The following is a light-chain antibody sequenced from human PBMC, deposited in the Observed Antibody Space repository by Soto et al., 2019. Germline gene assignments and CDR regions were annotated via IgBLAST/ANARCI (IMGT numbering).Light chain of an antibody. Sequence: QSVLTQPASVSGSPGQSITTSCTGTSSDVGGYNYVSWYQQHPGKAPKLMIYDVSNRPSGVSNRFSGSKSGNTASLTISGLQAEDEADYYCSSYTSSSILYVFGTGTKVTVL. J-gene: IGLJ1*01. CDR1: SSDVGGYNY. CDR3: SSYTSSSILYV. V-gene: IGLV2-14*01. CDR2: DVS.